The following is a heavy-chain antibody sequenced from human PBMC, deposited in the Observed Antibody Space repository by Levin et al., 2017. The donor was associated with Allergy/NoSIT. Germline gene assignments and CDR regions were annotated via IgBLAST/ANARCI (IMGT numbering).Heavy chain of an antibody. V-gene: IGHV4-34*01. CDR1: GGSFSGYY. D-gene: IGHD6-19*01. J-gene: IGHJ6*02. Sequence: SSETLSLTCAVYGGSFSGYYWSWIRQPPGKGLEWIGEINHSGSTNYNPSLKSRVTISVDTSKNQFSLKLSSVTAADTAVYYCARFFTKPNLAVAGNGHYYGMDVWGQGTTVTVSS. CDR2: INHSGST. CDR3: ARFFTKPNLAVAGNGHYYGMDV.